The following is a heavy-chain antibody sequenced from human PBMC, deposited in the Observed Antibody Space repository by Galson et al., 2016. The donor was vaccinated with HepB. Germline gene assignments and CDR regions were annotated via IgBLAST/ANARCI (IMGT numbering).Heavy chain of an antibody. CDR1: GFTVSSNY. Sequence: LRLSCAASGFTVSSNYMNWVRQAPGKGLQWVSVIYSGGFTYYADSLKGRFTISRHNSKNTLYLQMNSLRAEDTAAYYCARGRWQLDWGQGTLVTVSS. D-gene: IGHD6-13*01. V-gene: IGHV3-53*04. CDR2: IYSGGFT. J-gene: IGHJ4*02. CDR3: ARGRWQLD.